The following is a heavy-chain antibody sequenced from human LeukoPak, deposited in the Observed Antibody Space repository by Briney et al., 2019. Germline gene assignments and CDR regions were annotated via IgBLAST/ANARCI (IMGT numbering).Heavy chain of an antibody. Sequence: ASEKVSCKASGYTFNSYGFSWVRQAPGQGLEWMGCISAYNGNTNYAQKLQGRITMTTDTSTSTAYMELRSLRSDDTAVYYCARDRQYTIIISARADGFDIWGQGTMVTVSS. CDR1: GYTFNSYG. D-gene: IGHD3-10*01. CDR2: ISAYNGNT. CDR3: ARDRQYTIIISARADGFDI. J-gene: IGHJ3*02. V-gene: IGHV1-18*04.